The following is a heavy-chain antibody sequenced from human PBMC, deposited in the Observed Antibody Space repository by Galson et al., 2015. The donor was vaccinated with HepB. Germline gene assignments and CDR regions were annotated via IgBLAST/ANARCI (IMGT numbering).Heavy chain of an antibody. CDR1: GFTFDDYA. V-gene: IGHV3-9*01. Sequence: SLRLSCAASGFTFDDYAMHWVRQAPGKGLEWVSGISWNSGSIGYADSVKGRFTISRDNAKNSLYLQMNSLRAEDTALYYCAKDIGQVSMSSSWFNYYYYGMDVWGQVTTVTVSS. CDR2: ISWNSGSI. CDR3: AKDIGQVSMSSSWFNYYYYGMDV. D-gene: IGHD6-13*01. J-gene: IGHJ6*02.